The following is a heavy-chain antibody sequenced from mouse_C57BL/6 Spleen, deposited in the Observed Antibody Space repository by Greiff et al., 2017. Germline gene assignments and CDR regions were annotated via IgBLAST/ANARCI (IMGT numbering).Heavy chain of an antibody. CDR3: ARVIYFDY. CDR2: ISDGGSYT. V-gene: IGHV5-4*01. J-gene: IGHJ2*01. CDR1: GFTFSSYA. Sequence: DVHLVESGGGLVKPGGSLKLSCAASGFTFSSYAMSWVRQTPEKRLEWVATISDGGSYTYYPDNVKGRFTISRDNAKNNLYLQMSHLKSEDTAMYYCARVIYFDYWGQGTTLTVSS.